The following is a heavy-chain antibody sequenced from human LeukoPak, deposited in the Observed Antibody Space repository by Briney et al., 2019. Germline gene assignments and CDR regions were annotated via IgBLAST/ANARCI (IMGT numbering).Heavy chain of an antibody. D-gene: IGHD3-9*01. J-gene: IGHJ4*02. V-gene: IGHV1-18*01. Sequence: ASVKVSCKASGYMFNIYGISWVRQAPGQGLEWMAWTSVNNGDTKYGQKFQGRVTVTADTSTSTVYLELRRLRPDDTAVYYCVRDQYLNVMTGFDDWGQGTLVTVSS. CDR3: VRDQYLNVMTGFDD. CDR2: TSVNNGDT. CDR1: GYMFNIYG.